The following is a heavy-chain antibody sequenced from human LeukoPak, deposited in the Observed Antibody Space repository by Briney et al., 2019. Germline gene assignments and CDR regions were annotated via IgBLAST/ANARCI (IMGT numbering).Heavy chain of an antibody. J-gene: IGHJ4*02. D-gene: IGHD3-22*01. CDR1: GGTLSSYA. CDR3: ARLDSSGSRWG. Sequence: GASVKVSCTASGGTLSSYAISWVRQAPGQGLEWMGGIIPIFGTANYAQKFQGRVTITADESTSTAYMELSSLRSEDTAVYYCARLDSSGSRWGWGQGTLVTVSS. V-gene: IGHV1-69*01. CDR2: IIPIFGTA.